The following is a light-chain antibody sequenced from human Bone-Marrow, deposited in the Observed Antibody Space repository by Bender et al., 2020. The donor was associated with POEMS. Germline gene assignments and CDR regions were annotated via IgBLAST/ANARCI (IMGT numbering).Light chain of an antibody. CDR2: DVS. J-gene: IGLJ2*01. V-gene: IGLV2-14*03. CDR1: SSDVGGYNY. Sequence: QSALTQPASVSGSPGQSITISCTGTSSDVGGYNYVSWYQQYPGKAPKLMIYDVSNRPSGVSNRFSGSKSGNAASPTIAGLQAEEGDYYYCSSYATRTTVVFGGGTKLTVL. CDR3: SSYATRTTVV.